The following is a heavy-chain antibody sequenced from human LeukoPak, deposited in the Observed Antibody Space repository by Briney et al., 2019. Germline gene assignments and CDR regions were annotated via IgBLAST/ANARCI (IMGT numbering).Heavy chain of an antibody. Sequence: PGGSLRLFCVASGFTFSNYWMHWVRQPPGKGLVWVSRIYVDGRTTNYADSVKGRFTISRDNSKNTLYLQMNSLRAADTAIYYCAKSQSGFCSGGSCSCDYWGQGTLVTVSS. D-gene: IGHD2-15*01. J-gene: IGHJ4*02. CDR1: GFTFSNYW. CDR3: AKSQSGFCSGGSCSCDY. V-gene: IGHV3-74*01. CDR2: IYVDGRTT.